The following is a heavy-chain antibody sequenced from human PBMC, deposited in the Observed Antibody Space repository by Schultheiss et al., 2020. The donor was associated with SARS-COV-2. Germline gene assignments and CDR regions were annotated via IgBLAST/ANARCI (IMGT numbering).Heavy chain of an antibody. CDR1: GFTFRSYS. CDR2: ISSSSSYI. Sequence: GGSLRLSCAASGFTFRSYSMNWVRQAPGKGLEWVSSISSSSSYIYYADSVKGRFTISRDNAKNSLYLQMNSLRAEDTAVYYCARDARGYSYNAFDIWGQGTMVTVSS. J-gene: IGHJ3*02. D-gene: IGHD2-15*01. CDR3: ARDARGYSYNAFDI. V-gene: IGHV3-21*01.